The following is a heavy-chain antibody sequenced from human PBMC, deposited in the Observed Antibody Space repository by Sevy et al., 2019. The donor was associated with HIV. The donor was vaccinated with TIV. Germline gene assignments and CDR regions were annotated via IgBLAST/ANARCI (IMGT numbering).Heavy chain of an antibody. CDR3: TTSGTMIVVVRVEDFDY. CDR2: IKSKTDGGTT. Sequence: GESLKISCAASGFTFSNALMSWVRQAPGKGLEWVGRIKSKTDGGTTDYGAPGKGRFTISRDDLKNTRYLQMNSLKTEDTAVYYCTTSGTMIVVVRVEDFDYWGQGTLVTVSS. D-gene: IGHD3-22*01. J-gene: IGHJ4*02. CDR1: GFTFSNAL. V-gene: IGHV3-15*01.